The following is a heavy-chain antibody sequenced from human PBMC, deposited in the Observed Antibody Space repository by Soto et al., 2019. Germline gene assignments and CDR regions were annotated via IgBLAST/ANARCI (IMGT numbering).Heavy chain of an antibody. D-gene: IGHD6-13*01. CDR2: TYYRSKWYN. CDR1: GDSVSSNSAA. J-gene: IGHJ6*02. Sequence: SQTLSLTCAISGDSVSSNSAAWNWIRQSPSRGLEWLGRTYYRSKWYNDYAVSVKSRITINPDTSKNQFSLQLNSVTPEDTAVYYCARSVEQPHYYYYGMDVWGQGTTVTVSS. CDR3: ARSVEQPHYYYYGMDV. V-gene: IGHV6-1*01.